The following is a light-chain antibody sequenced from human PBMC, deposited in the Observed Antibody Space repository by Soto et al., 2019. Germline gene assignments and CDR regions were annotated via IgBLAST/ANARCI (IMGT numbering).Light chain of an antibody. CDR3: FSFTTTSTHV. V-gene: IGLV2-8*01. CDR2: EVT. Sequence: QSALTQPPSASGSPGQSVTISCTGTSSDVGGYNYLSWYQHRPGKAPQLIIYEVTKRPSGVPNRFSGSKSGNTAYLTISGLQVEDEAEYFCFSFTTTSTHVFGTGTKLTVL. CDR1: SSDVGGYNY. J-gene: IGLJ1*01.